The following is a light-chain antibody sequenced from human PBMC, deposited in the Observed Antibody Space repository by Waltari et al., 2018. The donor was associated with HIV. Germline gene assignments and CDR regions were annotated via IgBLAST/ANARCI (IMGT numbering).Light chain of an antibody. CDR3: QQRSNWPPEYT. CDR1: QGVSSY. V-gene: IGKV3-11*01. J-gene: IGKJ2*01. Sequence: EIVLTQSPATLSLSPGERATLFCRASQGVSSYLAWYQQKPGQAPRLLIYDASNRATGIPARFSGSGSGTDFTLTISSLEPEDFAVYYCQQRSNWPPEYTFGQGTKLEIK. CDR2: DAS.